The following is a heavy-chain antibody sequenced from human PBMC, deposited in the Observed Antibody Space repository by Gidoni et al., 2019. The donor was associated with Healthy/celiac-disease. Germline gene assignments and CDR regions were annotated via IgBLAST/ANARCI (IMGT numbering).Heavy chain of an antibody. CDR3: AKDFGGSYLLSYFDY. J-gene: IGHJ4*02. CDR2: ISWNSGSI. CDR1: GFPLDYYA. D-gene: IGHD1-26*01. Sequence: EVQLVESGGGLVQAGRSLGLSCAASGFPLDYYAMHWVRQAPGKGLGWVSGISWNSGSIGYSDSVKGRFTISRDNAKNSLYLQMNSLRAEDTALYYCAKDFGGSYLLSYFDYWGQGTLVTVSS. V-gene: IGHV3-9*01.